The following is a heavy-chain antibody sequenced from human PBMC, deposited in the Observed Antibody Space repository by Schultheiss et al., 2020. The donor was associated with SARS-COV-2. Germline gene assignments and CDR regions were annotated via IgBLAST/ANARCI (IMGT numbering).Heavy chain of an antibody. J-gene: IGHJ4*02. Sequence: SETLSLTCAVSGYSISSGYYCGWIRQPPGKGLEWIGSIYHSGGTYYNPSLKSRVTISVDASKNQFSLKLSSVTAADTAVYYCARVGITGWYYFDYWGQGTLVTVSS. CDR3: ARVGITGWYYFDY. D-gene: IGHD1-20*01. CDR1: GYSISSGYY. V-gene: IGHV4-38-2*01. CDR2: IYHSGGT.